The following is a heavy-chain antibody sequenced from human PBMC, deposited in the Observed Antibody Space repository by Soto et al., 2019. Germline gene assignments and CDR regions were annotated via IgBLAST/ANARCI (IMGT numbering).Heavy chain of an antibody. CDR2: ITGSGGST. CDR3: AKDPPYLTFDP. V-gene: IGHV3-23*01. Sequence: GGSLRLSCAASGFTFSSYAMSWVRHTQGQGLEWVSAITGSGGSTYYADSVKGRFTISRDNSKNTLYLQMNSLRAEDTAVYYCAKDPPYLTFDPRGQGTLVTFAS. J-gene: IGHJ5*02. CDR1: GFTFSSYA.